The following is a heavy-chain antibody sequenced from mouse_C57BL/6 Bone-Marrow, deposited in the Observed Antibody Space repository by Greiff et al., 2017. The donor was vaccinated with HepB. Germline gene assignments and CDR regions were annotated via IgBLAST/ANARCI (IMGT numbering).Heavy chain of an antibody. CDR1: GYAFSSYW. J-gene: IGHJ4*01. CDR3: ARPESQATPSYAMDY. Sequence: QVQLQQSGAELVKPGASVKISCKASGYAFSSYWMNWVKQRPGKGLEWIGQIYPGDGDTNYNGKLKGKATLTADKSSSTAYMQLSSLTSEDSAVYFCARPESQATPSYAMDYWGQGTSVTVSS. V-gene: IGHV1-80*01. D-gene: IGHD3-2*02. CDR2: IYPGDGDT.